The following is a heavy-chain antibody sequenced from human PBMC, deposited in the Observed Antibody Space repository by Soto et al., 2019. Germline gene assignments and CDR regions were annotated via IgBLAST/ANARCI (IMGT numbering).Heavy chain of an antibody. Sequence: QAQLQESGPGLVKPSETLSLTCTVSGDSVSSYKWSWIRQTPGKGLEWIGYIDNNGGTSYNPSLRXXVXXSVATSTKQFSLRLNSVTAADTAVYYGVRQGFGALHGLVDVWGQGTTVTVSS. V-gene: IGHV4-59*08. CDR1: GDSVSSYK. J-gene: IGHJ6*02. CDR2: IDNNGGT. CDR3: VRQGFGALHGLVDV. D-gene: IGHD3-10*01.